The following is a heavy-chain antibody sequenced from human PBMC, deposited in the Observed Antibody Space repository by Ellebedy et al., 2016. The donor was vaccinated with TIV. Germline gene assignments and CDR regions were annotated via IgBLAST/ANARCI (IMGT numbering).Heavy chain of an antibody. CDR3: TTVSMIVVIDDYDFDY. CDR2: IKSKTDGGAT. Sequence: GGSLRLSCAASGFTFNDAWMSWVRQAPGKGLEWVGRIKSKTDGGATDYAAPVKGRFTTSRDDSKNTLYLQMNSLKTEDTAVYYCTTVSMIVVIDDYDFDYWGQGTLVTVSS. J-gene: IGHJ4*02. V-gene: IGHV3-15*01. D-gene: IGHD3-22*01. CDR1: GFTFNDAW.